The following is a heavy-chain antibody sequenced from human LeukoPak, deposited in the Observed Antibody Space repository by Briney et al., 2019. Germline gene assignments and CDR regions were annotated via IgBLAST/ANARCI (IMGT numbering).Heavy chain of an antibody. Sequence: ASVKVSCKASGYTFTGYYMHWVRQAPGQALEWMGWINPNSGGTNYAQKFQGRVTMTRDTSISTAYMELSRLRSDDTAVYYCARLIVVVPAAHDAFDIWGQGTMVTVSS. CDR2: INPNSGGT. D-gene: IGHD2-2*01. CDR3: ARLIVVVPAAHDAFDI. CDR1: GYTFTGYY. V-gene: IGHV1-2*02. J-gene: IGHJ3*02.